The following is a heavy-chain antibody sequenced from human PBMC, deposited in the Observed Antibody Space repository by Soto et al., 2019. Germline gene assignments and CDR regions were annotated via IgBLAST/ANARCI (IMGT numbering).Heavy chain of an antibody. CDR1: GGSVSSGSQY. D-gene: IGHD4-4*01. CDR3: ARMAVTGAFDI. Sequence: TSETLSLTCTVSGGSVSSGSQYWSWIRQPPGKGLEWIGYIYYSGRTNYNPSLKSRVTISVDTSKSEFSLKVSSVTAADTAVYYCARMAVTGAFDIWGQGTMVTVSS. V-gene: IGHV4-61*01. J-gene: IGHJ3*02. CDR2: IYYSGRT.